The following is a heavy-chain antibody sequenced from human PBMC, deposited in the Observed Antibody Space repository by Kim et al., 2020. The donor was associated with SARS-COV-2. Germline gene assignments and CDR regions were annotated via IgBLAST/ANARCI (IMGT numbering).Heavy chain of an antibody. V-gene: IGHV3-30-3*01. J-gene: IGHJ4*02. CDR2: ISYDGGEK. CDR1: GFNFSGYG. Sequence: GGSLRLSCGVSGFNFSGYGMHWVRQAPGQGLEWVAVISYDGGEKYQADFVQGRFTISRDNSRNTLYLQMNNLRIEDTALYYCASQSFDYWGQGTSVTVSS. CDR3: ASQSFDY.